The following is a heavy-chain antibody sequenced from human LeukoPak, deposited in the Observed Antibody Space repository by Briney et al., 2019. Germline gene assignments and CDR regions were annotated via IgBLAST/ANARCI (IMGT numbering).Heavy chain of an antibody. V-gene: IGHV3-48*03. CDR3: ARGHPGAFDI. CDR2: ISSCEKTI. CDR1: GFTFSRYE. J-gene: IGHJ3*02. Sequence: GGSLRLSCAASGFTFSRYEMSWVRQAPGKGLEWISYISSCEKTILYADSVKGRFTISRDSAKNSLFLQMNSLRVEDTAVYYCARGHPGAFDIWGQGTMVTVSS.